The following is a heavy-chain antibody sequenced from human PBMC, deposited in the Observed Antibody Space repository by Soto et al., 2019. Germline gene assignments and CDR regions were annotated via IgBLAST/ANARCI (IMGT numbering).Heavy chain of an antibody. CDR2: IIPIFGTA. CDR3: ARGRSGDYYDSSPPLALSKASPPYYYYCMDV. J-gene: IGHJ6*02. CDR1: GGTFSSYA. D-gene: IGHD3-22*01. Sequence: GASVKVSCKASGGTFSSYAISWVRQAPGQGLEWMGGIIPIFGTANYAQKFQGRVTITADESTSTAYMELSSLRSEDTAVYYCARGRSGDYYDSSPPLALSKASPPYYYYCMDVWGQGTTVTVSS. V-gene: IGHV1-69*13.